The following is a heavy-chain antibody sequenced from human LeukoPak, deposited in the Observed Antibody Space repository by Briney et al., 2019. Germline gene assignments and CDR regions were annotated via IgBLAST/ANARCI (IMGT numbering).Heavy chain of an antibody. CDR2: FDPEDGET. CDR3: ARDISARDEAWWFDP. D-gene: IGHD5-24*01. V-gene: IGHV1-24*01. CDR1: GYTLTELS. J-gene: IGHJ5*02. Sequence: ASVKVSCKVSGYTLTELSMHWVRQAPGKGLEWMGGFDPEDGETIYAQKFQGRVTMTEDTSTDTAYMELSSLRSEDTAVYYCARDISARDEAWWFDPWGQGTLVTVSS.